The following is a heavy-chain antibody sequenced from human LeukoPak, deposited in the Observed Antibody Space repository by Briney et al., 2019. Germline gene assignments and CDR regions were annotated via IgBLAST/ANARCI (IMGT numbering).Heavy chain of an antibody. J-gene: IGHJ4*02. CDR2: ISGSCFTT. V-gene: IGHV3-23*01. CDR1: GFTFSSYA. D-gene: IGHD3-16*02. CDR3: AKSSNHYRPFDD. Sequence: GGSLRLSCAASGFTFSSYAMSWVRQAPGKGLEWVSGISGSCFTTYYADSVKGRFTISSGNSKNTLYVQMNSLRAEDTAVYYCAKSSNHYRPFDDWGQGTLVTVSS.